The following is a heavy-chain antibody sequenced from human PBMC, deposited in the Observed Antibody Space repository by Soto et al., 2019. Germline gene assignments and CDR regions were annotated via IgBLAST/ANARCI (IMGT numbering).Heavy chain of an antibody. Sequence: ASVKVSCKASGGTFSSYAISWVRQAPGQRLEWMGWINAGNGNTKYSQKFQGRVTITRDTSASTAYMELSSLRSEDTAVYYCARPAMVRVGAFDIWGQGTMVTVSS. CDR2: INAGNGNT. J-gene: IGHJ3*02. V-gene: IGHV1-3*01. D-gene: IGHD5-18*01. CDR3: ARPAMVRVGAFDI. CDR1: GGTFSSYA.